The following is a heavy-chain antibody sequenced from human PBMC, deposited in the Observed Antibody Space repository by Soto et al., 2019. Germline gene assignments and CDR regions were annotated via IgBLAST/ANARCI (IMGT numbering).Heavy chain of an antibody. CDR3: ARRAETNGWNGFGADKYYFDF. V-gene: IGHV1-8*01. Sequence: GASVKVSCKASGYTFASYDIYWVRQATGQGLEWMGWMNPNTGNSGYAQKFQGRVTMTSDTSKSTAHMEVSSLRSEDTAVYYCARRAETNGWNGFGADKYYFDFWGQGTLVTSPQ. J-gene: IGHJ4*02. CDR1: GYTFASYD. CDR2: MNPNTGNS. D-gene: IGHD1-1*01.